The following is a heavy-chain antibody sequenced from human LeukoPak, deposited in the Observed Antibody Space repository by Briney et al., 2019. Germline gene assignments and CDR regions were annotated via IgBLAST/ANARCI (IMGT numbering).Heavy chain of an antibody. CDR2: IYHSGST. V-gene: IGHV4-30-2*01. CDR1: GGSISSGGYY. J-gene: IGHJ4*02. D-gene: IGHD2-2*01. CDR3: AREPPPDIVVVPAATFD. Sequence: KSSQTLSLTCTVSGGSISSGGYYWSWIRQPPGKGLEWIGYIYHSGSTYYNPSLKSRVTISVDRSKNQFSLKLSSVTAADTAVYYCAREPPPDIVVVPAATFDWGQGTLVTVSS.